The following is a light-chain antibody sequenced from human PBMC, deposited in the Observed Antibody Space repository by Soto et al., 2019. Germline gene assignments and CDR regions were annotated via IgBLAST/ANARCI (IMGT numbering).Light chain of an antibody. CDR2: EVS. J-gene: IGLJ2*01. Sequence: QSALTQPASVSGSPGQSITISCTGTSSDVGGYNYVSWYQHHPGKAPKLMIYEVSNRPSGVSNRFSGSKSGNTAFLTISGLQTEDEADYYCNSYTTSSTRIFGGGTKVTVL. V-gene: IGLV2-14*01. CDR3: NSYTTSSTRI. CDR1: SSDVGGYNY.